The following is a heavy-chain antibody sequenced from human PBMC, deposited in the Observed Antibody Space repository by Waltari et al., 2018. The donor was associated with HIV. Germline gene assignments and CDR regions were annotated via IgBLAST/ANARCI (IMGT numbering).Heavy chain of an antibody. D-gene: IGHD2-15*01. CDR3: ASSGVYAHDAFKI. Sequence: EVQLVEAGGGSDKAGGYLRLSCTVSGLTFHPYGMHWLRQVPGKGLVWVSLMNGDGTTRSYADPVKGRFTISRDNAKNTLYVEMNSLRADDTAVYYCASSGVYAHDAFKIWGQGTKVIVSS. J-gene: IGHJ3*02. CDR1: GLTFHPYG. V-gene: IGHV3-74*01. CDR2: MNGDGTTR.